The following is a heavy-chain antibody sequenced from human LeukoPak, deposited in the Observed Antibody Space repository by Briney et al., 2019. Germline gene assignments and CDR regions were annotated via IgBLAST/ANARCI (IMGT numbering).Heavy chain of an antibody. Sequence: GGSLRLSCAASGFTFSSYTMRWVRQTPGKGLEWVSSISGSGDSTHYADSVKGRFTISRDNSQSTLYLEVNSLRADDTAVYYCTKDVVSNSKAFDYWGQGTLVTVSS. CDR3: TKDVVSNSKAFDY. D-gene: IGHD2-8*01. CDR1: GFTFSSYT. J-gene: IGHJ4*02. CDR2: ISGSGDST. V-gene: IGHV3-23*01.